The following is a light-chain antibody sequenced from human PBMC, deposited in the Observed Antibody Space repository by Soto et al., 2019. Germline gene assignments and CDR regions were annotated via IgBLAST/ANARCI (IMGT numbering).Light chain of an antibody. CDR2: GND. CDR1: SSSIGAGYD. Sequence: QSVLTQPPSVSGAPGQRVTISCAGSSSSIGAGYDVHWYRQLPGTAPKLLIFGNDNRPSGVPDRFSGSKSGTSASLAITGLQAEDEADYYCQSYDSSLRGPVFGGGTKVTVL. CDR3: QSYDSSLRGPV. V-gene: IGLV1-40*01. J-gene: IGLJ3*02.